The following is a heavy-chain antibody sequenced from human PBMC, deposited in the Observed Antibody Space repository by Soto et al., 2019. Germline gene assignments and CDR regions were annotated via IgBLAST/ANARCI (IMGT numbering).Heavy chain of an antibody. CDR3: ARVWGSYSGDFDY. D-gene: IGHD1-26*01. Sequence: GASVNVSCKSSGYTFTSYYIHWVRQAPGQGLECMGIINPSGGSTSYAQKFQGRVTMTRDTSTSTVYMELSSLRSEDTAVYYCARVWGSYSGDFDYWGQGTLVTVYS. CDR2: INPSGGST. CDR1: GYTFTSYY. V-gene: IGHV1-46*01. J-gene: IGHJ4*02.